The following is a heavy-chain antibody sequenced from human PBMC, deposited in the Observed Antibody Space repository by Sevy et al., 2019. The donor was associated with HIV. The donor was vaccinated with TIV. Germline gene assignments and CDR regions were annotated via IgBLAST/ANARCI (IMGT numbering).Heavy chain of an antibody. CDR1: GFMFDDYA. CDR3: AMSRGRGLYYYDTSGYLPSY. D-gene: IGHD3-22*01. V-gene: IGHV3-43D*03. Sequence: GGSLRLSCAASGFMFDDYAMHWVRQAPGKGLEWVSVVSWDGSSTYYAYSVKGRFTISRDNSKSSLYLQMNSLRAEDTALYYCAMSRGRGLYYYDTSGYLPSYWGQGTLVTVSS. CDR2: VSWDGSST. J-gene: IGHJ4*02.